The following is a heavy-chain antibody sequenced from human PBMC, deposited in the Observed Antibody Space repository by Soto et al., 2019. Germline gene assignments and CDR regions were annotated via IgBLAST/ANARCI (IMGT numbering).Heavy chain of an antibody. CDR2: ISSSSSYI. CDR3: AKDSPVGYWYGSSGFDY. J-gene: IGHJ4*02. D-gene: IGHD3-22*01. CDR1: GFTFSSYS. V-gene: IGHV3-21*04. Sequence: PGGSLRLSCAASGFTFSSYSMNWVRQAPGKGLEWVSSISSSSSYIYYADSVKGRFTISRDNAKNSLYLQMNSLRAEDTAVYYCAKDSPVGYWYGSSGFDYWDQGTLVTVSS.